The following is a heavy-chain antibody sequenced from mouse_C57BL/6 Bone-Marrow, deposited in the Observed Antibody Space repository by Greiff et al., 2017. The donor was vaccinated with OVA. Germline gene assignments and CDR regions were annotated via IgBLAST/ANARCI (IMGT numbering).Heavy chain of an antibody. CDR1: GYSFTGYY. Sequence: VQLKESGPELVKPGASVKISCKASGYSFTGYYMNWVKQSPEKSLEWIGEINPSTGGTTYNQKFKAKATLTVDKSSSTAYMQLKSLTSEDSAVYYCARDYGYDVGVAYWGQGTLVTVSA. V-gene: IGHV1-42*01. D-gene: IGHD2-2*01. CDR2: INPSTGGT. CDR3: ARDYGYDVGVAY. J-gene: IGHJ3*01.